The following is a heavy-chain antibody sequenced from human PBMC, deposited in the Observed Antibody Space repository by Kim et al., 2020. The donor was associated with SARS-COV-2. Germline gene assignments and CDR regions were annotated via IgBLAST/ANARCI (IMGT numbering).Heavy chain of an antibody. J-gene: IGHJ6*02. V-gene: IGHV4-34*01. CDR3: ARGHPGIKGGSYRSRGGMDV. Sequence: SETLSLTCAVYGGSFSGYYWSWIRQPPGKGLEWIGEINHSGSTNYNPSLKSRVTISVDTSKNQFSLKLSSVTAADTAVYYCARGHPGIKGGSYRSRGGMDVWGQGTTVTVSS. CDR2: INHSGST. CDR1: GGSFSGYY. D-gene: IGHD3-16*02.